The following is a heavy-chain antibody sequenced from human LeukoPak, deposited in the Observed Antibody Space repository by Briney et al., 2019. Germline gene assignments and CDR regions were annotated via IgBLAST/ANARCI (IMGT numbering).Heavy chain of an antibody. D-gene: IGHD6-6*01. CDR2: ISAYNGNT. CDR3: AREASSSDAFDI. J-gene: IGHJ3*02. Sequence: ASVKVSCKASGYTFTSYGISWVRQAPGQGLEWMGWISAYNGNTNYAQKLQGRVTMTTDTSTSTAYMELRSPRPDDTAVYYCAREASSSDAFDIWGQGTMVTVSS. V-gene: IGHV1-18*01. CDR1: GYTFTSYG.